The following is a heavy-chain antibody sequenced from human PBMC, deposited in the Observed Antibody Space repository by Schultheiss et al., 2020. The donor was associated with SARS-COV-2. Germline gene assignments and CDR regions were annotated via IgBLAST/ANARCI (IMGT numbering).Heavy chain of an antibody. D-gene: IGHD2-15*01. Sequence: SETLSLTCAVYGGSFSGYYWSWIRQPPGKGLEWIGEINHSGSTYYNPSLKSRVTISVDTSKNQFSLKLSSVTAADTAVYYCARGSNAGYCSGGSCYSGEYFQHWGQGTLVTVSS. CDR2: INHSGST. V-gene: IGHV4-34*01. CDR1: GGSFSGYY. CDR3: ARGSNAGYCSGGSCYSGEYFQH. J-gene: IGHJ1*01.